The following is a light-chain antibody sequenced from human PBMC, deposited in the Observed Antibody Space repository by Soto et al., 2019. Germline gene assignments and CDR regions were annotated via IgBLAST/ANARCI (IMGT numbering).Light chain of an antibody. CDR1: QSLITRY. CDR3: QQYDRSSWT. V-gene: IGKV3-20*01. CDR2: AAT. J-gene: IGKJ1*01. Sequence: EIVLTQSPATLSLSPGERATLSCRASQSLITRYLAWYQQKPGQAPRLVIYAATTRAAGIPDRFSGSGSGTDFTLTVSRLEPEDFAVYYCQQYDRSSWTCGQGTKV.